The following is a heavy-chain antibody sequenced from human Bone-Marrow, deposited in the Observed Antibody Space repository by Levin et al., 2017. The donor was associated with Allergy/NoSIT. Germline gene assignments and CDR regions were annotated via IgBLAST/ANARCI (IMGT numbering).Heavy chain of an antibody. CDR2: IDWDDNK. CDR3: ARERYYDSSGLPYYGMDV. J-gene: IGHJ6*02. D-gene: IGHD3-22*01. Sequence: SGPTLVKPTQTLTLTCTFSGFSLSTTGMCVTWIRQPPGKALEWLALIDWDDNKDYSISLRARLTISKDTSKNQVVLTMTNMDPVDTATYYCARERYYDSSGLPYYGMDVWGQGTTVTVSS. V-gene: IGHV2-70*12. CDR1: GFSLSTTGMC.